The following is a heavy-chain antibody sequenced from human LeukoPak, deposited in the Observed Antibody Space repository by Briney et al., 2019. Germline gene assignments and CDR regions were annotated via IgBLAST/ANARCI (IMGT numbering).Heavy chain of an antibody. CDR2: INPNSGGT. J-gene: IGHJ4*02. CDR1: GYTFTGSY. V-gene: IGHV1-2*06. D-gene: IGHD6-6*01. Sequence: ASVKVSCTASGYTFTGSYMDWVRQAPGQGLEWMGRINPNSGGTNYVQKFQGRVTMTRDTSITTAYMELSGLRSDDTAVYYCASGYSSSSGFDYWGQGTLVTVSS. CDR3: ASGYSSSSGFDY.